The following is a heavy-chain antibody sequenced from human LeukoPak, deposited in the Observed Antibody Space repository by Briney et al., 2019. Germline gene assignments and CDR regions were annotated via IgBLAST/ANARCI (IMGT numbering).Heavy chain of an antibody. Sequence: PGGSLRLSCAVAGFSFSSYWMHWVRQVPGKGLVWVSRINSDESSTSYADSVKGRFTISRDNAKNTLYLQMNSLRAEDTAVYYCTDLDYGDSYFGYWGQGTLVTVSS. CDR3: TDLDYGDSYFGY. CDR2: INSDESST. J-gene: IGHJ4*02. CDR1: GFSFSSYW. V-gene: IGHV3-74*01. D-gene: IGHD4-17*01.